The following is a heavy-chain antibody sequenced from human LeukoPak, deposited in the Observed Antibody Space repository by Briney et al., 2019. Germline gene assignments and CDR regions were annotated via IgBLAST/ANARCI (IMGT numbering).Heavy chain of an antibody. CDR3: TRLKGDSAEDNFDF. Sequence: GGSLRLSCAASGFTFASYDMHWVRQASGKGLEWVGRIRNRANNYMTAYAASVEGRFTISRDDLQNTAYLQMNSLKTEDTAMYYCTRLKGDSAEDNFDFWGQGTLVTVSS. D-gene: IGHD2-15*01. CDR1: GFTFASYD. V-gene: IGHV3-73*01. J-gene: IGHJ4*02. CDR2: IRNRANNYMT.